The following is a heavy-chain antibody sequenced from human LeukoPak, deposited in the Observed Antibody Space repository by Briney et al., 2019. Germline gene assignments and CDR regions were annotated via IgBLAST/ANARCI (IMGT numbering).Heavy chain of an antibody. J-gene: IGHJ4*02. CDR3: ARGSWYRDLWDHYFDY. Sequence: GGSLRLSCAASGFTFSNYEMNWVRQAPGKGLEGVSYISSSGSTIYYADSVKGRFTISRDNAKNSLYLQMNSLRAEDTAVYYCARGSWYRDLWDHYFDYWGQGTLVTVSS. V-gene: IGHV3-48*03. CDR2: ISSSGSTI. D-gene: IGHD6-13*01. CDR1: GFTFSNYE.